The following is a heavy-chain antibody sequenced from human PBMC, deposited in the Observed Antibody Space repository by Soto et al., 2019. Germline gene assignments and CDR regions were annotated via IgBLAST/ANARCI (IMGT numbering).Heavy chain of an antibody. CDR1: GYTFTSYH. J-gene: IGHJ6*02. CDR2: ISPSGGRT. V-gene: IGHV1-46*01. CDR3: SGEGVQGGLDV. Sequence: QVQLVQSGAEVTKPGASERISCKTSGYTFTSYHLQWVRQAPGQGLDSVGMISPSGGRTTNAQKYQRRVTVTRDTTTNTTSMELNSLRSEDTAIDYCSGEGVQGGLDVWGQWTTVTVSS. D-gene: IGHD2-8*01.